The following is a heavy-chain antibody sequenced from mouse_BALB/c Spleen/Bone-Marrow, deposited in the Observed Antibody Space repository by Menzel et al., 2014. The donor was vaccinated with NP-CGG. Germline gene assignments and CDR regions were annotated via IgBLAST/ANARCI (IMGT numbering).Heavy chain of an antibody. CDR3: ARDAGYGNPWFAY. V-gene: IGHV2-9*02. CDR2: IWAGGGT. J-gene: IGHJ3*01. Sequence: VKLVESGPGLVAPLQSLSITCTVSGFSLTSYGIHGVRQPPGKGLEWLGVIWAGGGTIYNSALMSRLSISKDNSKSQVFLKMHSLQTDDTAMYYCARDAGYGNPWFAYWGQGTLVTVSA. CDR1: GFSLTSYG. D-gene: IGHD2-10*02.